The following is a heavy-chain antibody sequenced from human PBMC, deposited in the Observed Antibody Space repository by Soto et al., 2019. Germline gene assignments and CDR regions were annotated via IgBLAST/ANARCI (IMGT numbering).Heavy chain of an antibody. D-gene: IGHD2-15*01. CDR3: AREWSAFDY. CDR2: MYSSGYT. Sequence: SETLSLTCTVSGDSFSRYKWSWIRQPPGKGLEYIGYMYSSGYTAYNPSLKSRVTMSLDTSKNQYSLKLTSATAADTAVYYCAREWSAFDYWGQGTLVTVSS. V-gene: IGHV4-59*01. CDR1: GDSFSRYK. J-gene: IGHJ4*02.